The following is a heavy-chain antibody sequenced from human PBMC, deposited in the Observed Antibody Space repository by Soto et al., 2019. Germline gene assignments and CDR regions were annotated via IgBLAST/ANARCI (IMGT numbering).Heavy chain of an antibody. CDR2: ISYDGSNK. V-gene: IGHV3-30-3*01. CDR3: ARDPTSPWSSSWTFDY. D-gene: IGHD6-13*01. J-gene: IGHJ4*02. CDR1: GFTFSSYA. Sequence: GGSLRLSCAASGFTFSSYAMHWVRQAPGKGLEWVAVISYDGSNKYYADSVKGRFTISRDNSKNTLYLQMNSLRAEDTAVYYCARDPTSPWSSSWTFDYWGQGTLVTVSS.